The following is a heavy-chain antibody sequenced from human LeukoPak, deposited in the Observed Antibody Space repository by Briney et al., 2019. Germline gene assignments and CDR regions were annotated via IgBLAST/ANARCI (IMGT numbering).Heavy chain of an antibody. CDR1: GGTFSSYA. D-gene: IGHD2-2*02. Sequence: GASVKVSCKASGGTFSSYAISWVRQAPGQGLEWMGRIIPILGIANYAQKFQGRVTITADKSTSTAHMGLSSLRSEDTAVYYCARDPAYCSSTSCYRYKNWFDPWGQGTLVTVSS. J-gene: IGHJ5*02. CDR2: IIPILGIA. CDR3: ARDPAYCSSTSCYRYKNWFDP. V-gene: IGHV1-69*04.